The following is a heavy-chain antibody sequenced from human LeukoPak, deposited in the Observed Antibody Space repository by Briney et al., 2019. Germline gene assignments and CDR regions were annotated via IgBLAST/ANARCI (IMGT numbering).Heavy chain of an antibody. CDR2: FYYSGST. Sequence: SETLSLTCTVSGDSLSRSYYYWGWIRQSPGKGLEWIGTFYYSGSTYYNPSLKSRVTMSVDTSKNQFSLKLNSVTAADTAMYYCQSRFLEWLLDYWGQGTLVTVSS. V-gene: IGHV4-39*01. J-gene: IGHJ4*02. CDR3: QSRFLEWLLDY. D-gene: IGHD3-3*01. CDR1: GDSLSRSYYY.